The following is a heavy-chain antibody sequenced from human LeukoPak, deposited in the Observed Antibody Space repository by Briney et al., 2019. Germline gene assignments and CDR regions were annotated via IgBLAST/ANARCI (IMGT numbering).Heavy chain of an antibody. V-gene: IGHV4-59*01. CDR3: ARGGSWSYYYDRSGWYFGY. Sequence: SETLSLTCTVSGGSISSYYWSWIRQPPGKGLEWIGYIYYSGSTNYNPSLKSRVTISVDTSKNQFSLKLSSVTAADTAVYYCARGGSWSYYYDRSGWYFGYWGQGTLVTVSS. J-gene: IGHJ4*02. D-gene: IGHD3-22*01. CDR2: IYYSGST. CDR1: GGSISSYY.